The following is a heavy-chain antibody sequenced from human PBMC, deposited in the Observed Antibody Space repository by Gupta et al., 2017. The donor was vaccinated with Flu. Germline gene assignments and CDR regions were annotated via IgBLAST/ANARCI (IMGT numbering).Heavy chain of an antibody. CDR2: INSDGSTT. J-gene: IGHJ4*02. V-gene: IGHV3-74*01. CDR3: ARVGSGNYQFVY. D-gene: IGHD3-10*01. Sequence: EVQLVESGGGLVQPGGSLRLPCAASGFTFSSYWMHWVRQAPGKGLVWVSRINSDGSTTSYADSVKGRFTISRDYAKNTLYLQMNSLRAEDTAVYYCARVGSGNYQFVYWGQRTLGTVSS. CDR1: GFTFSSYW.